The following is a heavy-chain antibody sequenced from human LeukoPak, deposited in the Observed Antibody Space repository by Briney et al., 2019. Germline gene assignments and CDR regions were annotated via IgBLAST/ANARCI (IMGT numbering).Heavy chain of an antibody. J-gene: IGHJ4*02. CDR1: GGAISNYY. CDR3: ARDCSSTSCLDY. CDR2: TFYSGST. V-gene: IGHV4-59*01. Sequence: SETLSLTCTVSGGAISNYYWSWIRQPPGKGLEWIGYTFYSGSTNYNPSLKSRVTISVDTSKNQFSLKLSSVTAADTAVYYCARDCSSTSCLDYWGQGTLVTVSS. D-gene: IGHD2-2*01.